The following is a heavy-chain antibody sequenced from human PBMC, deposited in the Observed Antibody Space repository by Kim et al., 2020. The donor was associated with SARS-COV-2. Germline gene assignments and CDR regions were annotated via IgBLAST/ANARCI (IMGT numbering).Heavy chain of an antibody. CDR1: GGSISSSSYY. Sequence: SETLSLTCTVSGGSISSSSYYWGWIRQPPGKGLEWIGSIYYSGSTYYNPSLKSRVTISVDTSKNQFSLKLSSVTAADTAVYYCARQGSRRDYYDSSGYPSGSIDYWGQGTLVTVSS. J-gene: IGHJ4*02. CDR3: ARQGSRRDYYDSSGYPSGSIDY. V-gene: IGHV4-39*01. CDR2: IYYSGST. D-gene: IGHD3-22*01.